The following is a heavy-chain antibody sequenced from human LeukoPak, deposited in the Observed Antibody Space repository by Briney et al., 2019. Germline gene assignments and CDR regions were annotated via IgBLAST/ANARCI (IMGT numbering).Heavy chain of an antibody. CDR1: GYTFTGYC. J-gene: IGHJ6*03. D-gene: IGHD6-6*01. Sequence: ASVKVSCKASGYTFTGYCMHWVRQAPGQGLEWMGWINPNSGGTNYAQKFQGRVTMTRDTSISTAYMELSRLRSDDTAVYYCARGSKNRIAARPSSNYYYYMDVWGKGTTVTVSS. CDR2: INPNSGGT. CDR3: ARGSKNRIAARPSSNYYYYMDV. V-gene: IGHV1-2*02.